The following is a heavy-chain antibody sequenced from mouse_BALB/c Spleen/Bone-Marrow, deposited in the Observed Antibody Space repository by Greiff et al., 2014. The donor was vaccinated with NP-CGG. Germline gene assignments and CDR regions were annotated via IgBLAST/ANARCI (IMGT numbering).Heavy chain of an antibody. Sequence: VKLQESGPGLVKPSQTVSLTCTVTGISITTGNYRWSWIRQFPGNKLEWIGYIYYSGTITYNPSLTSRTTITRDTSKNQFFLEMNSLTAEDTATYYCARDGGLRGYAMDYWGQGTSVTVSS. CDR2: IYYSGTI. D-gene: IGHD2-4*01. CDR1: GISITTGNYR. CDR3: ARDGGLRGYAMDY. V-gene: IGHV3-5*02. J-gene: IGHJ4*01.